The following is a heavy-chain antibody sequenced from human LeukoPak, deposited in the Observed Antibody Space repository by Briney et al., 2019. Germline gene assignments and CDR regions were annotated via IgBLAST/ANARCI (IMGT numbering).Heavy chain of an antibody. J-gene: IGHJ4*02. CDR1: GYTFTGYY. CDR2: INPDSGGT. D-gene: IGHD1-1*01. CDR3: ARQLPSPNDHYYFDY. V-gene: IGHV1-2*02. Sequence: ASVKVSCKASGYTFTGYYMHWVRQAPGQGLEWMGWINPDSGGTSYAQKFQGRVTMTRDMSTSTVYMEMSRLRSDDTAVYYCARQLPSPNDHYYFDYWGQGTLVTVSS.